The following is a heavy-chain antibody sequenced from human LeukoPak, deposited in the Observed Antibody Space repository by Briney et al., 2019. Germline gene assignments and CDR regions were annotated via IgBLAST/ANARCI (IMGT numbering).Heavy chain of an antibody. V-gene: IGHV3-33*01. CDR3: ATSSGGYGPLGY. J-gene: IGHJ4*02. Sequence: PGGSLRLSCAASGFTFSSYGMHWVRQAPGKGLEWVAIIWFDGSSKYYADSVKGRFTISRDNSKNTVYLQMNSLRGEDTAVYYCATSSGGYGPLGYWGQGTLLTVSS. D-gene: IGHD5-18*01. CDR1: GFTFSSYG. CDR2: IWFDGSSK.